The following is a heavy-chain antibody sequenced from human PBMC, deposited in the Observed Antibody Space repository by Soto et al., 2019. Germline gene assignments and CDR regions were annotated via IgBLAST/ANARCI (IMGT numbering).Heavy chain of an antibody. J-gene: IGHJ4*02. CDR1: GFTFSTYW. Sequence: LRLSCEASGFTFSTYWMTWLRQAPGKGLEWVGNIKQDGSEKRYVDSVKGRFTISRDNAKNLLYLQMNSLRAEDTAVYYCARSEGRWFSRHFDYWGQGSLVTVSS. D-gene: IGHD3-10*01. CDR2: IKQDGSEK. CDR3: ARSEGRWFSRHFDY. V-gene: IGHV3-7*05.